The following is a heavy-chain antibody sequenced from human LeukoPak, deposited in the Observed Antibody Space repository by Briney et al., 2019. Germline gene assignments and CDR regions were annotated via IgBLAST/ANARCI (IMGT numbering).Heavy chain of an antibody. Sequence: GASVKVSCKASGGTFSSYAISWVRRAPGQGLEWMGGIIPIFGTANYAQKFQGRVTITADESTSTAYMELSSLRSEDTAVYYCARREMGYVWGSYRSPNWFDPWGQGTLVTVSS. CDR3: ARREMGYVWGSYRSPNWFDP. V-gene: IGHV1-69*13. CDR1: GGTFSSYA. D-gene: IGHD3-16*02. J-gene: IGHJ5*02. CDR2: IIPIFGTA.